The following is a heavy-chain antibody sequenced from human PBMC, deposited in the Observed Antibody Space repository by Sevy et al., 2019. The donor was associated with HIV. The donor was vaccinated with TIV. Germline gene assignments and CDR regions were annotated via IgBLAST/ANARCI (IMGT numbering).Heavy chain of an antibody. CDR2: MNPNSGNT. Sequence: ASVKVSCKASGYTFTSYDMNWVRQATGQGLEWMGWMNPNSGNTGYAQKFQGRVTMTRNTSISTAYMELSSLRSEDTAVYYCARLDGGAMGYKGFDYWGQGTLVTVSS. D-gene: IGHD2-15*01. CDR1: GYTFTSYD. CDR3: ARLDGGAMGYKGFDY. J-gene: IGHJ4*02. V-gene: IGHV1-8*01.